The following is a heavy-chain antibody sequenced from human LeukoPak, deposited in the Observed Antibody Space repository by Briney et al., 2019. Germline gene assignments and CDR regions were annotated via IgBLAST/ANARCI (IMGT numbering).Heavy chain of an antibody. D-gene: IGHD4-11*01. J-gene: IGHJ4*02. CDR3: ATDINSNYHD. CDR1: GLTLTNTL. Sequence: QTGGSLRLSCAASGLTLTNTLMTWVRQAPGKGPDWVANINLDGSERNYADSVKGRLTISRDNAKNSVYLQMNSLRAEDTAMYYCATDINSNYHDWGQGTLVTVSS. CDR2: INLDGSER. V-gene: IGHV3-7*05.